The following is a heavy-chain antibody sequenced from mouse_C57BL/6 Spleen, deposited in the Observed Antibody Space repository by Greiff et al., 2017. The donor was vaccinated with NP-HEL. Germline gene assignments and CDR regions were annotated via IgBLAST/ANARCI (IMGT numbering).Heavy chain of an antibody. CDR2: IYPRSGNP. Sequence: QVQLQQSGAELARPGASVKLSCKASGYTFTSYGISWVKQRTGQGLEWIGEIYPRSGNPYYNEKFKGKATLTADKSSSTAYMELGSLASEDFAVYFCARAGGQLRLPFAYWGQGTLVTGSA. D-gene: IGHD3-2*02. J-gene: IGHJ3*01. V-gene: IGHV1-81*01. CDR1: GYTFTSYG. CDR3: ARAGGQLRLPFAY.